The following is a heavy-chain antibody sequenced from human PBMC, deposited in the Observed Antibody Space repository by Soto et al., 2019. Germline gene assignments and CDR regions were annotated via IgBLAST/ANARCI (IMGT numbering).Heavy chain of an antibody. CDR2: IKQDGSEK. D-gene: IGHD2-2*01. Sequence: GGSLRLSCAASGFTFSSYWMSWVRQAPGKGLEWVANIKQDGSEKYYVDSVKGRFTISRDNAKNSLYLQMNSPRAEDTAVYYCARDLDQLLPGGMDVWGQGTTVTVS. CDR1: GFTFSSYW. V-gene: IGHV3-7*03. J-gene: IGHJ6*02. CDR3: ARDLDQLLPGGMDV.